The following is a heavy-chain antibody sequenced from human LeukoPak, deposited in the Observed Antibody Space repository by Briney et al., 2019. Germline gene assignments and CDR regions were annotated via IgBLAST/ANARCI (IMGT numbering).Heavy chain of an antibody. CDR1: GYTLTELS. CDR2: FDPEDGET. Sequence: ASVKVSCKVSGYTLTELSMHWVRQAPGKGLEWMGGFDPEDGETIYAQKFQGRVTMTTDTSTSTVYMDLRSLRSDDTAVYYCARDVGEGYCSGGSCSDYWGQGTLVTVSS. D-gene: IGHD2-15*01. CDR3: ARDVGEGYCSGGSCSDY. V-gene: IGHV1-24*01. J-gene: IGHJ4*02.